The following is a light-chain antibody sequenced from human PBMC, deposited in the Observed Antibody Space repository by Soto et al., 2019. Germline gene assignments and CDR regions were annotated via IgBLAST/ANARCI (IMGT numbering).Light chain of an antibody. J-gene: IGLJ1*01. CDR3: GSYAGGNTFV. V-gene: IGLV2-8*01. CDR1: SSDIGGSNY. Sequence: QSVLTQPPSASGSPGQSVTISCTGASSDIGGSNYVTWYQQHPGHAPKLLISEVSKRPSGVPARFSGSKSDNTASLTVSGLQAEDEADYYCGSYAGGNTFVFGTGTKVTVL. CDR2: EVS.